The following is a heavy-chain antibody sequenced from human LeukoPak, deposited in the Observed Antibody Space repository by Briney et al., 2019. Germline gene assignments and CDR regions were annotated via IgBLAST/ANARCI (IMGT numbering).Heavy chain of an antibody. CDR1: GGSFSGYY. CDR2: INHSGST. V-gene: IGHV4-34*01. J-gene: IGHJ3*02. D-gene: IGHD1-26*01. Sequence: SETLSLTCAVYGGSFSGYYWSWIRQPPGKGLEWIGEINHSGSTNYNPSLKSRVTISVDTSKNQFSLKLSSVTAADTAVYYCASSYSGSYWSNAFDIWGQGTMVTVSS. CDR3: ASSYSGSYWSNAFDI.